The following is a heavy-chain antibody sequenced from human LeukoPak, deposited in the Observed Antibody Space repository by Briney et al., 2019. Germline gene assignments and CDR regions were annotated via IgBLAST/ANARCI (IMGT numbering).Heavy chain of an antibody. CDR1: GGSISCYY. CDR3: ARTAWRYTNSWYRQYYFDY. D-gene: IGHD6-13*01. J-gene: IGHJ4*02. Sequence: SETLSLTCTVSGGSISCYYWTWIRQPPGKGLEWIGYIYHSGSTNYNPSLKSRVTISVDTSKNQFSLKLSSVTAADTAVYYCARTAWRYTNSWYRQYYFDYWGQGTLVTVSS. CDR2: IYHSGST. V-gene: IGHV4-59*12.